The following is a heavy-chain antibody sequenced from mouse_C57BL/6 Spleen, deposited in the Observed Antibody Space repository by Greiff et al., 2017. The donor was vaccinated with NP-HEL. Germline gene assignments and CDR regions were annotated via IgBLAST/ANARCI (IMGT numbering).Heavy chain of an antibody. CDR3: TDDYYGSSPRY. D-gene: IGHD1-1*01. J-gene: IGHJ2*01. Sequence: DVKLVESGGGLVQPGGSMKLSCVASGFTFSNYWMNWVRQSPEKGLEWVAQIRLKSDNYATHYAESVKGRFTISRDDSKSSVYLQMNNLRAEDTGIYYCTDDYYGSSPRYWGQGTTLTVSS. CDR1: GFTFSNYW. CDR2: IRLKSDNYAT. V-gene: IGHV6-3*01.